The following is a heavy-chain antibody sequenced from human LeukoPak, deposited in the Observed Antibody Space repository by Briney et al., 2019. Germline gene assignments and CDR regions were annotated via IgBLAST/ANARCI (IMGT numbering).Heavy chain of an antibody. J-gene: IGHJ4*02. CDR3: AKRASGSGTSLYYFDY. D-gene: IGHD3-10*01. Sequence: GGSLRLSCAASRFTFSSHWMHWVRQAPGKGLVWVSRINRDGSSITYADSVKGRFTISRDSAKNTLYLQMNSLRAEDTAVYYCAKRASGSGTSLYYFDYWGQGTLVTVSS. V-gene: IGHV3-74*01. CDR1: RFTFSSHW. CDR2: INRDGSSI.